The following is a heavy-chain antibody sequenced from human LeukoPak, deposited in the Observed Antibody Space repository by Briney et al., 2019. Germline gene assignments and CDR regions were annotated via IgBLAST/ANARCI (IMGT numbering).Heavy chain of an antibody. CDR2: INPNSGGT. Sequence: ASVKVSCKASGYTFTGYYMHWVRQAPGQGLEWMGWINPNSGGTNYAQKFQGRVTMTRDTSISTAYMELSRLRSDDTAVYYCARLRAKIVVPAAIRPKYYYGMDVWGQGTTVTVSS. J-gene: IGHJ6*02. CDR3: ARLRAKIVVPAAIRPKYYYGMDV. V-gene: IGHV1-2*02. CDR1: GYTFTGYY. D-gene: IGHD2-2*02.